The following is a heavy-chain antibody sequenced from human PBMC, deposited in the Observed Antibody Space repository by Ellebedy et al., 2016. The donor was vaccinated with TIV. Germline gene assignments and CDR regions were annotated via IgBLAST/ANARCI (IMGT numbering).Heavy chain of an antibody. D-gene: IGHD2-2*01. CDR3: ARQGLGYCSSTSCYGHIAAAGTDY. Sequence: GESLKISXKGSGYSFTSYWIGWVRQMPGKGLEWMGIIYPGDSDTRYSPSFQGQVTISADKSISTAYLQWSSLKASDTAMYYCARQGLGYCSSTSCYGHIAAAGTDYWGQGTLVTVSS. J-gene: IGHJ4*02. V-gene: IGHV5-51*01. CDR1: GYSFTSYW. CDR2: IYPGDSDT.